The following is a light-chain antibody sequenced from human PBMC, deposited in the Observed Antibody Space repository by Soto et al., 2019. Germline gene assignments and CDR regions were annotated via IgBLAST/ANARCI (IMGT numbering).Light chain of an antibody. CDR3: QQYYSYPVT. V-gene: IGKV1-8*01. CDR2: DSS. CDR1: QAISTY. Sequence: AIRMTQSPSSFSASPGDRVTISCRASQAISTYFAWYQQKAGKAPKLLIYDSSTLQNGVPSRFSCSRSGTDFTLTIRSLQSEDAATYYCQQYYSYPVTFGQGTKLESK. J-gene: IGKJ2*01.